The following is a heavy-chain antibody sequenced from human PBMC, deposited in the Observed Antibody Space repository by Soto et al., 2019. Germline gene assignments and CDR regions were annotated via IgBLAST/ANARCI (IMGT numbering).Heavy chain of an antibody. J-gene: IGHJ6*03. D-gene: IGHD3-3*01. CDR3: AMKVRSIFGVVTPDYYYYMDV. CDR1: GFTFSSYG. CDR2: IWYDGSNK. V-gene: IGHV3-33*01. Sequence: PGGSLRLSCAASGFTFSSYGMHWVRQAPDKGLERVAVIWYDGSNKYYADYVKGRFTISRDNSKNTLYLQMISLRAEDTAVYYCAMKVRSIFGVVTPDYYYYMDVWGKGTTVTVSS.